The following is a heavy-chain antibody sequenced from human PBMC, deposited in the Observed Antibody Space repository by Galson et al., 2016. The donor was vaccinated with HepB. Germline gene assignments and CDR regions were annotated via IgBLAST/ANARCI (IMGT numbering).Heavy chain of an antibody. CDR3: TATTMTTNNFDY. Sequence: SLRLSCAASEFTFTKAWMSWVRQAPGKPLEWLGRITIKTDAGTTDYAAPVKGRFTISRDDSKNTLYLQTNSLKTEDTAVYYCTATTMTTNNFDYWGQGTPVTVSS. D-gene: IGHD4-17*01. V-gene: IGHV3-15*01. CDR2: ITIKTDAGTT. J-gene: IGHJ4*02. CDR1: EFTFTKAW.